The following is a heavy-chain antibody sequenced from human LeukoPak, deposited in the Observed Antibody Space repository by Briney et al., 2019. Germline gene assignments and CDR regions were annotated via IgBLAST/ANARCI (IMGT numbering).Heavy chain of an antibody. CDR1: GFTFDDYG. D-gene: IGHD3-22*01. CDR2: INWNGGST. V-gene: IGHV3-20*04. J-gene: IGHJ4*02. CDR3: ASKHYDSSGLDY. Sequence: TGGSLRLSCAASGFTFDDYGMSWVRQAPGKGLKWVSGINWNGGSTGYADSVKGRLTISRDNAKNSLYLQMNSLRAEDTALYYCASKHYDSSGLDYWGQGTLVTVSS.